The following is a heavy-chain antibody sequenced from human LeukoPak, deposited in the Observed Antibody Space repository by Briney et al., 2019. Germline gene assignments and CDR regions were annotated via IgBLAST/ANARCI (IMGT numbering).Heavy chain of an antibody. CDR1: GYTFTSYY. CDR3: ARERYYDILTGYGYYYMDV. D-gene: IGHD3-9*01. V-gene: IGHV1-46*01. J-gene: IGHJ6*03. Sequence: ASVKVSCKASGYTFTSYYMHWVRQAPGQGLEWMGIINPSGGSTSYAQKFQGRVTMTRDTSTSTVYMELSSLRSEDTAVYYCARERYYDILTGYGYYYMDVWGKGTTVTISS. CDR2: INPSGGST.